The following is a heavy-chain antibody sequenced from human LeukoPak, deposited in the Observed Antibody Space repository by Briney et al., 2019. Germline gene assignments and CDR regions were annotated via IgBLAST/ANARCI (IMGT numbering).Heavy chain of an antibody. J-gene: IGHJ4*02. CDR2: IYYSGST. CDR1: GGSISSSSYY. V-gene: IGHV4-39*01. CDR3: ARHWRTRFDY. Sequence: PSETLSLTCTVSGGSISSSSYYWGWIRQPPGKGLEWIGSIYYSGSTYYNPSLKSRVTISVDTSKNQFSLKLSSVTAAGTAVYYCARHWRTRFDYWGQGTLVTVSS.